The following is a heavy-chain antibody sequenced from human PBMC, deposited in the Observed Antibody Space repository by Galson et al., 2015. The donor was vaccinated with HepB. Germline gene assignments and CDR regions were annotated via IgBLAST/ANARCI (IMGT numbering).Heavy chain of an antibody. J-gene: IGHJ4*02. CDR3: ARDAMGRGSGSYSAFDY. CDR1: GFSFNNSW. Sequence: SLRLSCAASGFSFNNSWMNWVRQAPGKGPEWVASMNPDGSANYYVGSVRGRYTISRDNAKNSLYLQMDSLRADDTAVYYCARDAMGRGSGSYSAFDYWGQGTLVTVSS. CDR2: MNPDGSAN. D-gene: IGHD1-26*01. V-gene: IGHV3-7*03.